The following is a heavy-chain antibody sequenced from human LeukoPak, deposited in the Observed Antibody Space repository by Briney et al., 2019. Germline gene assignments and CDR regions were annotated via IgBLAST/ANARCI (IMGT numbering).Heavy chain of an antibody. CDR2: LSGSGGTP. CDR1: GFTFSSYA. Sequence: QTGGSLRLSWAASGFTFSSYALSWVRQAPGTGLGWVSALSGSGGTPYYADSVKGRFTISSGNSKDTLFLQTSSLRAEETAVYYCAKGGGYYDTSGTTFSNWGQGILVTVSS. V-gene: IGHV3-23*01. D-gene: IGHD3-22*01. J-gene: IGHJ4*02. CDR3: AKGGGYYDTSGTTFSN.